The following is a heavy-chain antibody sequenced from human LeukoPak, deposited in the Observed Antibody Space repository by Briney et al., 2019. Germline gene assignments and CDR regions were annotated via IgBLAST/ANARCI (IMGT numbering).Heavy chain of an antibody. V-gene: IGHV3-30*02. D-gene: IGHD3-9*01. CDR3: AKDKPSGLDWLLYKYYYYYGMDV. CDR1: GFTFSSYG. Sequence: PGGSMRLSCAASGFTFSSYGMHWVRQAPGKGLEWVAFIRYDGSNKYYADSVKGRFTISSDNSKNTLYLQMNSLRAEDTAVYYCAKDKPSGLDWLLYKYYYYYGMDVWGQGTTVTVSS. J-gene: IGHJ6*02. CDR2: IRYDGSNK.